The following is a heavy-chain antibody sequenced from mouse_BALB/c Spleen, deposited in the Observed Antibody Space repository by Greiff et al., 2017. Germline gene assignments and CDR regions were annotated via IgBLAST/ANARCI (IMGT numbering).Heavy chain of an antibody. CDR3: ARGTVDFDY. CDR2: IYPGDGDT. V-gene: IGHV1-87*01. Sequence: QVQLQQSGAELARPGASVKLSCKASGYTFTSYWMQWVKQRPGQGLEWIGAIYPGDGDTRYTQKFKGKATLTADKSSSTAYMQLSSLASEDSAVYYCARGTVDFDYWGQGTTLTVSS. D-gene: IGHD1-1*01. J-gene: IGHJ2*01. CDR1: GYTFTSYW.